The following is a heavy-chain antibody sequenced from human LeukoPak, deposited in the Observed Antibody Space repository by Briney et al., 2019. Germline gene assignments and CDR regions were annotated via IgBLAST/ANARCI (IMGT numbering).Heavy chain of an antibody. CDR3: ARGGTPRRYCSGGSCYRSYWYFDL. Sequence: SETLSLTCAVYGGSFSGYYWSWIRQPPGKGLEGIGEINHSGSTNYNPSLKSRVTISVDTSKNQFSLKLSSVTAADTAVYYCARGGTPRRYCSGGSCYRSYWYFDLWGRGTLVTVSS. CDR1: GGSFSGYY. V-gene: IGHV4-34*01. CDR2: INHSGST. D-gene: IGHD2-15*01. J-gene: IGHJ2*01.